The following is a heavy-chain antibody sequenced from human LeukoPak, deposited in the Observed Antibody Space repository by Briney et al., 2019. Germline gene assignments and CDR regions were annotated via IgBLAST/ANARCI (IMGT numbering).Heavy chain of an antibody. D-gene: IGHD5-24*01. V-gene: IGHV4-59*01. Sequence: SETLSLTCTVSGGSISSYHWSWIRQPPGKGLEWIGYIYYSGSANYNHSLKSRVTISVDTSKDQFSLKLSSVTAADAAVYYCARVRRLQRYYYYYYMDVWGKGTTVTVSS. CDR2: IYYSGSA. J-gene: IGHJ6*03. CDR1: GGSISSYH. CDR3: ARVRRLQRYYYYYYMDV.